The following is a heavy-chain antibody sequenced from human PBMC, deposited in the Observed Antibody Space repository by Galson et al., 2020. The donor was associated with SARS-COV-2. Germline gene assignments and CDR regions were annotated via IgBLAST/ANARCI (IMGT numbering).Heavy chain of an antibody. Sequence: SETLSLTCTVSGGSVSSSKYYWGWIRQPPGKGLEWIGNVYYTGGTYYKASLKSRMTMSVDRSQDQFTLRLTSVTAADTAVYYCALSIGAYSNSWSTWGQGTLVTVSP. V-gene: IGHV4-39*06. CDR3: ALSIGAYSNSWST. J-gene: IGHJ1*01. D-gene: IGHD5-12*01. CDR2: VYYTGGT. CDR1: GGSVSSSKYY.